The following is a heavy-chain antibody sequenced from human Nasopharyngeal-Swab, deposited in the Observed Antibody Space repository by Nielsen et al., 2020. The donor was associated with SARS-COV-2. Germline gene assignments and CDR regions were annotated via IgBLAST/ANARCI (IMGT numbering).Heavy chain of an antibody. CDR1: GFTFSSCS. CDR2: ISSSSSYI. CDR3: ARDLRSGWNWFDP. V-gene: IGHV3-21*01. J-gene: IGHJ5*02. Sequence: GESLKISCAASGFTFSSCSMNWVRQAPGKGLEWVSSISSSSSYIYYADSVKGRFTISRDNAKNSLYLQMNSLRAEDTAVYYCARDLRSGWNWFDPWGQGTLVTVSS. D-gene: IGHD6-19*01.